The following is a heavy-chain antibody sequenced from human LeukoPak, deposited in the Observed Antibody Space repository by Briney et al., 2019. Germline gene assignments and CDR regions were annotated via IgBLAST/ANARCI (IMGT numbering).Heavy chain of an antibody. Sequence: GGSLRLSCAVSGFRFSSQWMTWVRQAPGTGLERVAAINSDGSAKYHVDSVKGRFTISRDNAKNLVYLQMSILRAEDTAVYYCADLGTSDCGQGTLVTVSS. CDR1: GFRFSSQW. J-gene: IGHJ4*02. CDR2: INSDGSAK. CDR3: ADLGTSD. D-gene: IGHD1-7*01. V-gene: IGHV3-7*01.